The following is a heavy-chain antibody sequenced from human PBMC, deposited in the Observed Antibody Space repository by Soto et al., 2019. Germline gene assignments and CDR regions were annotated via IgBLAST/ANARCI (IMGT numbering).Heavy chain of an antibody. D-gene: IGHD3-3*01. Sequence: QVQLVQSGAEVKKPGSSVKVSCKASGGTFSIYTISWVRQAPGQGLEWMGRIIPILGIANYAQKFQGRVTITADKSTSTAYMELSSLRSEDTAVYYCARDGSTLFGVVGLYYFDYWGQGTLVTVSS. V-gene: IGHV1-69*08. J-gene: IGHJ4*02. CDR2: IIPILGIA. CDR1: GGTFSIYT. CDR3: ARDGSTLFGVVGLYYFDY.